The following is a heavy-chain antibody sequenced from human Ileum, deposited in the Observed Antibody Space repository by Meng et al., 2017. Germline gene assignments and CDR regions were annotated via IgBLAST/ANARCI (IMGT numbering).Heavy chain of an antibody. D-gene: IGHD4-11*01. CDR3: ARDRLDYSDSGFDY. Sequence: EVQLVESGGGVVQPGGSRRRACAASGFTFSSYGMHWVRQAPGKGLVWVSRISSDGSSTSYAGSVKGRFTISRDNAKNTLYLQVNSLRAEDTAVYYCARDRLDYSDSGFDYWGQGTLVTVSS. V-gene: IGHV3-74*01. CDR1: GFTFSSYG. CDR2: ISSDGSST. J-gene: IGHJ4*02.